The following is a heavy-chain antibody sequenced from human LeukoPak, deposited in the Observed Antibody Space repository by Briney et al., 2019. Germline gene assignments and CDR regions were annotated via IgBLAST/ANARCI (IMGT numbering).Heavy chain of an antibody. Sequence: ASVKVSCKVSGYTLTELSMHWVRQAPGKGLEWMGGFDPEDGETMYAQKFQGRVTMTEDTSTDTAYMELSSLRSEDTAAYYCATDFITMVRGNYWGQGTLVTVSS. J-gene: IGHJ4*02. CDR3: ATDFITMVRGNY. V-gene: IGHV1-24*01. CDR2: FDPEDGET. D-gene: IGHD3-10*01. CDR1: GYTLTELS.